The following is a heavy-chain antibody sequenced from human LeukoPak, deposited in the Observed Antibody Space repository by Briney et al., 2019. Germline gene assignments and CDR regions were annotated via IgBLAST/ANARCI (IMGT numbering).Heavy chain of an antibody. CDR3: AKDPVAGAPAYYFDN. CDR2: LRYDGRNQ. D-gene: IGHD6-19*01. J-gene: IGHJ4*02. CDR1: GFTFNSYG. Sequence: GGSLRPSCVASGFTFNSYGMNWVRQAPGKELEWVSFLRYDGRNQHYADSVGGRFTVSRDNPNNTLYLQMNSLRPEDTAVYYCAKDPVAGAPAYYFDNWGQGTLVTVSS. V-gene: IGHV3-30*02.